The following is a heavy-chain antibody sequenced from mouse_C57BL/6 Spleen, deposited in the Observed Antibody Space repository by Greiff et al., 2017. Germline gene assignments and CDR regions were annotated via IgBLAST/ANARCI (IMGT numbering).Heavy chain of an antibody. CDR3: ARPSYGNSFDD. Sequence: EVQLQQSVAELVRPGASVKLSCTASGFNIKHTYMHWVQQRPEQGLEWIGRIDPANGNTKYAPKFPGKATLTADTSSNTAYLQLSSLSSEDAAIYYCARPSYGNSFDDWGQGTTLTVSS. CDR1: GFNIKHTY. V-gene: IGHV14-3*01. CDR2: IDPANGNT. D-gene: IGHD2-10*01. J-gene: IGHJ2*01.